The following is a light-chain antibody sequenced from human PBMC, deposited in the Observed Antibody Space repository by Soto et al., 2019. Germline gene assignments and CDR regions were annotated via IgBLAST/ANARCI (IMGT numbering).Light chain of an antibody. CDR2: FAS. CDR3: LQTDSVPYT. CDR1: QSISSY. V-gene: IGKV1-39*01. Sequence: DIQMTQSPSSLSASVGDRVTLTCRASQSISSYLNWYQLKPGRPPKLLLYFASSLQAGVPSRFGGAGSETDFTLTITDLQPEDFTSYFCLQTDSVPYTFGQGT. J-gene: IGKJ2*01.